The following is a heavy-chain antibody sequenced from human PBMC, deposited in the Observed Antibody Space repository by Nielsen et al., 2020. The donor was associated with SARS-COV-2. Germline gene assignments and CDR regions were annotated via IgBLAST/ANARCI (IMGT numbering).Heavy chain of an antibody. J-gene: IGHJ6*02. D-gene: IGHD5-18*01. V-gene: IGHV4-34*01. CDR3: ARVQGSYGYYYYYGMDV. Sequence: SETLSLTCAVYGGSFSGYYWSWIRQPPGKGLEWIGEINHSGSTNYNPSLKSRVTISVDTSKNQFSLKLSSVTAADTAVYYCARVQGSYGYYYYYGMDVWGQGTTVTVSS. CDR2: INHSGST. CDR1: GGSFSGYY.